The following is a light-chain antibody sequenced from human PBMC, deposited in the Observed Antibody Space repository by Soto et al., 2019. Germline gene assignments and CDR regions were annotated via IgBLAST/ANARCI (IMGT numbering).Light chain of an antibody. Sequence: QSALTQPPSASGSPGQSVTISCTGTSSDVGDYKYVSWYQQHPGKAPKLMIYEVSKRPSGVPDRFSGSKSGNTASLTVSGLQAEDEADYYCSSYAGSFYVFGTGTKVTVL. CDR3: SSYAGSFYV. CDR2: EVS. V-gene: IGLV2-8*01. CDR1: SSDVGDYKY. J-gene: IGLJ1*01.